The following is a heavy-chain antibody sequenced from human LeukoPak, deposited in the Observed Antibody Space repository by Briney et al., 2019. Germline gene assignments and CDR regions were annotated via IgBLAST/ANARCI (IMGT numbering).Heavy chain of an antibody. CDR1: GGSISSYY. Sequence: SETLSLTCTVSGGSISSYYWSWIRQPPGKGLEWIGYIYYSGSTHYKPSLKSRVTISVDTSKNHFSLNLTSVTAADTAVYYCARCVSSSWYSACWFDPWGQGTLVTVSS. V-gene: IGHV4-59*08. D-gene: IGHD6-13*01. J-gene: IGHJ5*02. CDR2: IYYSGST. CDR3: ARCVSSSWYSACWFDP.